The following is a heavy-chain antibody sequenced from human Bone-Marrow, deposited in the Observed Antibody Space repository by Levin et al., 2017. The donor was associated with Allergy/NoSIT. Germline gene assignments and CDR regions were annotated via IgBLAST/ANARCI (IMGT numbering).Heavy chain of an antibody. CDR2: INSDGSST. V-gene: IGHV3-74*01. CDR3: ARLRYTNGFDS. Sequence: PGGSLRLSCVASGFTFSTYWMNWVRQAPGKGLVWVSRINSDGSSTSYADSVRGRFTISRDNGKNTLYLQMNSLRAEDTAVYYCARLRYTNGFDSWDQGTLVTVSS. J-gene: IGHJ4*02. CDR1: GFTFSTYW. D-gene: IGHD5-18*01.